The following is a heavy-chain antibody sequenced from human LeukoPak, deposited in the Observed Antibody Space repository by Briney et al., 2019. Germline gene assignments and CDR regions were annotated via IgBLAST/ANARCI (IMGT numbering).Heavy chain of an antibody. Sequence: AGGSLRLSGAASGFTFSAYTMSWVRQAPGKGLEWVSSISLSSNYIYYADSVKGRFTISRDNAKNSLYLQMNSLRAEDTAVYYCSRIVTPSDDAFDIWGQGTMVTVSS. J-gene: IGHJ3*02. CDR2: ISLSSNYI. V-gene: IGHV3-21*01. CDR1: GFTFSAYT. D-gene: IGHD2-15*01. CDR3: SRIVTPSDDAFDI.